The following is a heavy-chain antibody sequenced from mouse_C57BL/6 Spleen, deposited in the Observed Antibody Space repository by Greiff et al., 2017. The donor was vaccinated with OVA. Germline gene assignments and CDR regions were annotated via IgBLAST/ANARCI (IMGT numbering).Heavy chain of an antibody. J-gene: IGHJ3*01. CDR3: ARDGDYDYSAWFAY. CDR1: GFTFSDFY. Sequence: EVKVVESGGGLVQSGRSLRLSCATSGFTFSDFYMEWVRQAPGKGLEWIAASRNKANDYTTEYSASVKGRFIVSRDTSQSILYLQMNALRAEDTAIYYCARDGDYDYSAWFAYWGQGTLVTVSA. CDR2: SRNKANDYTT. D-gene: IGHD2-4*01. V-gene: IGHV7-1*01.